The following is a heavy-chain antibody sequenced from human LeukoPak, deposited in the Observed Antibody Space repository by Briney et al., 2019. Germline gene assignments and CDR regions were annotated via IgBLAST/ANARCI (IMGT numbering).Heavy chain of an antibody. CDR1: GFTFSMSA. V-gene: IGHV3-30-3*01. CDR3: ARGRAVIAAAGFDY. Sequence: GGSLRLSCATSGFTFSMSAMHWVRLAPGKGLDWVAVISFDGGNKFYADSVKGRFSISRDNSKNTLYLQMNSLGLDDTAVYFCARGRAVIAAAGFDYWGQGTLVTVSS. D-gene: IGHD6-13*01. J-gene: IGHJ4*02. CDR2: ISFDGGNK.